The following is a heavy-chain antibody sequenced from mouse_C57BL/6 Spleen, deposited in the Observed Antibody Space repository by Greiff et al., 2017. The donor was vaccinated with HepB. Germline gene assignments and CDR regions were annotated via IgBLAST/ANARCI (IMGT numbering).Heavy chain of an antibody. J-gene: IGHJ3*01. Sequence: DVMLVESGEGLVKPGGSLKLSCAASGFTFSSYAMSWVRQTPEKRLEWVAYISSGGDYIYYADTVKGRFTISRDNARNTLYLQMSSLKSEDTAMYYCTRVPYYGSSYAWFAYWGQGTLVTVSA. CDR2: ISSGGDYI. CDR3: TRVPYYGSSYAWFAY. V-gene: IGHV5-9-1*02. CDR1: GFTFSSYA. D-gene: IGHD1-1*01.